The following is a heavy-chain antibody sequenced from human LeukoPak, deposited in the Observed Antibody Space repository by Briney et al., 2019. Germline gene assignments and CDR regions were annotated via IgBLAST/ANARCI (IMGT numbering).Heavy chain of an antibody. CDR3: ARRGDGYNSDY. CDR1: GFTFSSYS. J-gene: IGHJ4*02. Sequence: GGSLRLSCAASGFTFSSYSMNWVRQAPGKGLEWVSSISSSSSYIYYADSVKGRFTISRDNAKNSLYLQMNSLRAADTAVYYCARRGDGYNSDYWGQGTLVTVSS. D-gene: IGHD5-24*01. V-gene: IGHV3-21*01. CDR2: ISSSSSYI.